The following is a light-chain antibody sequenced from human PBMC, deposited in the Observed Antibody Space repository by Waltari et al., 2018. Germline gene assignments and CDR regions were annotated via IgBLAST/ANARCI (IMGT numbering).Light chain of an antibody. Sequence: QSALTQPASVSGSPGKSITISCNGTSRNGGGYEYVSWYQQHPGKAPCVMIYEVSNRPPGISNRFSGSKSDNTASLTISGLQAEDEADYYCISYTSSKTWVFGGGTYLTVL. CDR1: SRNGGGYEY. CDR3: ISYTSSKTWV. CDR2: EVS. V-gene: IGLV2-14*03. J-gene: IGLJ3*02.